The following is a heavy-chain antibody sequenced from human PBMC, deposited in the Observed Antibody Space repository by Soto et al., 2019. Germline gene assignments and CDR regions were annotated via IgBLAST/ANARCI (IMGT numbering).Heavy chain of an antibody. V-gene: IGHV1-69*13. J-gene: IGHJ6*04. CDR3: ARPDEGGYSSNHHYYYALDV. D-gene: IGHD3-22*01. Sequence: SVKVSGKASGGTFRSYSISWVRQAPGQGLEWMGGIIPIFDITNYAQKFQGRVTITADESTSTAYMELSSLGSDDTAVYYCARPDEGGYSSNHHYYYALDVWGKGTTVTVSS. CDR1: GGTFRSYS. CDR2: IIPIFDIT.